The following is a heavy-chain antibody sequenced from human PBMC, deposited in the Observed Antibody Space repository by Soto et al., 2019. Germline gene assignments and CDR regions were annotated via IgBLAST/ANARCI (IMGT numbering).Heavy chain of an antibody. J-gene: IGHJ6*02. Sequence: ASVKVSCKTSGGTFSSYGISWVRQAPGQGLEWMGGIIPIFGTANYAQKFQGRVTITADESTSTAYMELSSLRSEDTAVYYCARASGDDLYHGMDVWGQGTTVTVSS. CDR3: ARASGDDLYHGMDV. V-gene: IGHV1-69*13. D-gene: IGHD2-21*02. CDR1: GGTFSSYG. CDR2: IIPIFGTA.